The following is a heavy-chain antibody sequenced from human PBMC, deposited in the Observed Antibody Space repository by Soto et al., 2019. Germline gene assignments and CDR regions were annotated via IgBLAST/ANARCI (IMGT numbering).Heavy chain of an antibody. D-gene: IGHD2-15*01. V-gene: IGHV3-30*18. CDR1: GFTFSSYG. Sequence: PGGSLRLSCAASGFTFSSYGMHWVRQAPGKGLEWVAVISYDGTNNYYTESVKGRFTISRDNSKNTLFLQMNSLRAEDTAVYFCAKGECSGGSCYFSAFDIWGQGTMVTVSS. CDR2: ISYDGTNN. CDR3: AKGECSGGSCYFSAFDI. J-gene: IGHJ3*02.